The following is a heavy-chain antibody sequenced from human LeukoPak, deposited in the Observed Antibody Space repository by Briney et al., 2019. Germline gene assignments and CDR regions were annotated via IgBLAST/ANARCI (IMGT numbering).Heavy chain of an antibody. V-gene: IGHV4-39*07. D-gene: IGHD6-19*01. Sequence: SETLSLTCTVSGGSISSSSYYWGWIRQPPGKGLEWIGSIYYSGSTYYNPSLKSRVTISVDTSKNQFSLKLSSVTAADTAVYYRARARAVAGDYYFDYWGQGTLVTVSS. CDR2: IYYSGST. CDR1: GGSISSSSYY. J-gene: IGHJ4*02. CDR3: ARARAVAGDYYFDY.